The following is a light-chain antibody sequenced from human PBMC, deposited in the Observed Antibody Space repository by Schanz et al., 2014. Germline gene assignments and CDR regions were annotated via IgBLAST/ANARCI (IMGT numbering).Light chain of an antibody. V-gene: IGKV3-20*01. CDR1: QSISSSY. Sequence: EIVLTQSPDTLSLSPGERATLSCRASQSISSSYLAWYQQKPGQAPRLLIYGASSRATGIPDRFSGSGSGPEFTLTISSLQSEDFAVYYCQQYNHWPSITFGQGTRLEIK. CDR2: GAS. CDR3: QQYNHWPSIT. J-gene: IGKJ5*01.